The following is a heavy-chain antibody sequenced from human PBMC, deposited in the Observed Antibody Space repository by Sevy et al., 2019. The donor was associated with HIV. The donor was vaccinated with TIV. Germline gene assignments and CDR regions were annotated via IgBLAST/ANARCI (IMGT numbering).Heavy chain of an antibody. D-gene: IGHD6-13*01. J-gene: IGHJ5*02. CDR1: GYTFTGYY. V-gene: IGHV1-2*02. CDR3: ARDTVRSSSWYWFDP. CDR2: INPNSRGT. Sequence: ASVKVSCKASGYTFTGYYMHWVRQAPGEGLEWMGGINPNSRGTNYAQKFQGRVTMTRDTSISTAYMELSRLRSDDTAVYYCARDTVRSSSWYWFDPWGQGTLVTVSS.